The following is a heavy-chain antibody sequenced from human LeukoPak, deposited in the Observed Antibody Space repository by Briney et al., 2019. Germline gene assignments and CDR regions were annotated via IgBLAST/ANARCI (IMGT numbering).Heavy chain of an antibody. V-gene: IGHV3-21*04. CDR1: GFTFSSYS. Sequence: NPGGSLRLSCAASGFTFSSYSMNWVRQAPGKGLEWVSSISSSSSYIYYADSVKGRFTISRDNAKNSLYLQMNSLRAEDTAVYYCAVGFDYGDYNRGQGFDYWGQGTLVTVSS. J-gene: IGHJ4*02. CDR3: AVGFDYGDYNRGQGFDY. D-gene: IGHD4-17*01. CDR2: ISSSSSYI.